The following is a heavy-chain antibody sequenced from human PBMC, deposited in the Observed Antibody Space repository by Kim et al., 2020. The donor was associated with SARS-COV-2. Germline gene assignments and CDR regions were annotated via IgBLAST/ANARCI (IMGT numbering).Heavy chain of an antibody. V-gene: IGHV3-23*01. D-gene: IGHD6-6*01. Sequence: YSDAVKGRFTISRNNSKNTLYLLKNSLRAEEAAVYYCAKDTEYGGLDFDYWGQGTLVTVSS. CDR3: AKDTEYGGLDFDY. J-gene: IGHJ4*02.